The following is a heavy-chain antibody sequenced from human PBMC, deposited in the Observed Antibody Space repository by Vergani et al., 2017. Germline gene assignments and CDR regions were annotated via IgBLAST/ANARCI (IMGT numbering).Heavy chain of an antibody. V-gene: IGHV1-69*02. CDR3: ARRESVDCSRTSCYYYYYGMDV. J-gene: IGHJ6*02. D-gene: IGHD2-2*01. Sequence: QVQLVQSGAEVKKPGSSVKVSCKASGGTFSSYTISWVRQAPGQGLEWMGRIIPILGIATYAQKFQGRVTITADKCTSTAYMELRSLRSEDTAVYYCARRESVDCSRTSCYYYYYGMDVWGQGTTVTVSS. CDR1: GGTFSSYT. CDR2: IIPILGIA.